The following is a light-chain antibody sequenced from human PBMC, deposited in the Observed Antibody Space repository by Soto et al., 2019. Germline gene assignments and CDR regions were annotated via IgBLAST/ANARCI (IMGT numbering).Light chain of an antibody. V-gene: IGKV2-28*01. CDR1: QTLLHSNGYNY. CDR3: MQALQTIT. CDR2: LGS. Sequence: DIVIPQPPLSLPVTPGDPASISCRSCQTLLHSNGYNYLDWYLQQLGLSLQLLTSLGSNRYSWVPVRFRGSGAGTDFTLKISRVEAEDVGVYYCMQALQTITFGQGTRLEIK. J-gene: IGKJ5*01.